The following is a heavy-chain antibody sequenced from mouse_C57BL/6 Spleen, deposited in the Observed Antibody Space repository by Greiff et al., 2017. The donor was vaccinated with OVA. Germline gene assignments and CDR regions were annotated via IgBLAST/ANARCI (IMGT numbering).Heavy chain of an antibody. D-gene: IGHD4-1*01. CDR1: GYAFSSSW. CDR3: ATNYYLDY. V-gene: IGHV1-82*01. Sequence: QVQLQQSGPELVKPGASVKISCKASGYAFSSSWMNWVKQRPGKGLEWIGRIYPGDGDTNYNGKFKGQATLTTDKSSSTAYMQLDSLTSEDSAVXFCATNYYLDYWGQGTTLTVSS. CDR2: IYPGDGDT. J-gene: IGHJ2*01.